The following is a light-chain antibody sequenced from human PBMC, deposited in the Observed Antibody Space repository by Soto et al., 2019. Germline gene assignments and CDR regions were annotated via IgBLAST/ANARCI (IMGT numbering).Light chain of an antibody. CDR1: SSDVGGYNY. J-gene: IGLJ1*01. Sequence: HSVLTQPASVSGSPGQSITISCTGTSSDVGGYNYVSWYQQQPGKAPKFMIYDVTNRPSGVSNRFSGSKSGNTASLTISGLQAEDEADYYCCSYTTSNTRQIVFGTGTKLTVL. CDR3: CSYTTSNTRQIV. CDR2: DVT. V-gene: IGLV2-14*01.